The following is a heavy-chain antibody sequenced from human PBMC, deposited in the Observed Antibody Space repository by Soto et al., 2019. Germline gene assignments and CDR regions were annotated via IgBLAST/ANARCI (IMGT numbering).Heavy chain of an antibody. Sequence: SETLSLTCAVSGGSISSGGYSWSWIRQPPGKGLEWIGYIYHSGSTYYNPSLKSRVTISVDRSKNQFSLKLSSVTAADTAVYYRPSVPGPWGQGTLVTVSS. CDR1: GGSISSGGYS. V-gene: IGHV4-30-2*01. CDR3: PSVPGP. J-gene: IGHJ5*02. CDR2: IYHSGST.